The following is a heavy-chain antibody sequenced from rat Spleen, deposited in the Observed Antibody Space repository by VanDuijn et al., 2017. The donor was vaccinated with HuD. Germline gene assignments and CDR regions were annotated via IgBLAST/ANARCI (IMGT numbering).Heavy chain of an antibody. CDR2: ISYDGGRN. Sequence: EVQLVESGGGLVQPGRSMKLSCAASGFTFSHYDMAWVRQAPTKGLEWVATISYDGGRNFYRDSVKGRFTISRDNTKSTLSLQMDSLRSEDTATYYCARRHYGYTDYFDYWGQGVMVPVSS. D-gene: IGHD1-11*01. V-gene: IGHV5-29*01. J-gene: IGHJ2*01. CDR3: ARRHYGYTDYFDY. CDR1: GFTFSHYD.